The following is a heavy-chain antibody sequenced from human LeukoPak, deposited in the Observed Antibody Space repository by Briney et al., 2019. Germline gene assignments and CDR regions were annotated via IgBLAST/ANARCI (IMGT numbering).Heavy chain of an antibody. CDR2: INHSGGST. J-gene: IGHJ4*02. V-gene: IGHV1-46*01. D-gene: IGHD2-2*02. CDR1: GGTFSSYA. CDR3: ARGIVVVPAAIGY. Sequence: GASVKVSCKASGGTFSSYAISWVRQAPGQGLEWMGIINHSGGSTSYAQKFQGRVTMTRDTPTSTVYMELSSLRSEDTAVYYCARGIVVVPAAIGYWGQGTLVTVSS.